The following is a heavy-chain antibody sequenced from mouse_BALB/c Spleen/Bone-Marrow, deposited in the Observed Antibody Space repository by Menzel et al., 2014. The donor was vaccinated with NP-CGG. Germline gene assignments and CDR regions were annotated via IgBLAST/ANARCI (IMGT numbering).Heavy chain of an antibody. CDR3: TREVRRYAMDY. CDR2: IYPGSGST. J-gene: IGHJ4*01. D-gene: IGHD2-14*01. Sequence: LQQSGSELVRPGASVKLSCKASGYTFTSYWMHWVKQRPGQGLEWIGNIYPGSGSTNYDEKFKSKATLTVDTSSSTAYMQLSSLTSEDSAVYYCTREVRRYAMDYWGQGISVTVSS. CDR1: GYTFTSYW. V-gene: IGHV1S22*01.